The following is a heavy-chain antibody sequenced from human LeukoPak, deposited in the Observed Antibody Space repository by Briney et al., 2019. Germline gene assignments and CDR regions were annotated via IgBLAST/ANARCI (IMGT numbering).Heavy chain of an antibody. J-gene: IGHJ6*03. CDR3: ARDPPTVTTWYYYMDV. CDR1: GFTFSDYY. Sequence: GGSLRLSCAASGFTFSDYYMSWIRQAPGKGLEWVSYISSSGSTIYYADSVKGRFTISRDNAKNSLYLQMNSLRAEDTAVYYCARDPPTVTTWYYYMDVWGKGTTVTVSS. D-gene: IGHD4-17*01. CDR2: ISSSGSTI. V-gene: IGHV3-11*04.